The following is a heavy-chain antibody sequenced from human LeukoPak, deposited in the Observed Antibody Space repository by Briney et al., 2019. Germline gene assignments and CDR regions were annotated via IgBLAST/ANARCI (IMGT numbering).Heavy chain of an antibody. J-gene: IGHJ4*02. CDR1: GYSFTSYW. Sequence: LGESLKISCKGSGYSFTSYWIGWVCQMPGKGLEWMGIIYPGDSDTRYSPSFQGQVTISADKSISTAYLQWSSLKASDTAMYYCARSYDILTGYWYYFDYWGQGTLVTVSS. V-gene: IGHV5-51*01. CDR3: ARSYDILTGYWYYFDY. D-gene: IGHD3-9*01. CDR2: IYPGDSDT.